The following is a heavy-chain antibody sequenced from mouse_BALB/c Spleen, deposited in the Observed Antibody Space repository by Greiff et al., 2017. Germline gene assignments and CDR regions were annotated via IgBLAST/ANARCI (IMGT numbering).Heavy chain of an antibody. Sequence: EVMLVESGGGLVKLGGSLKLSCAASGFTFSSYYMSWVRQTPEKRLELVAAINSNGGSTYYPDTVKGRFTISRDNAKNTLYLQMSSLKSEDTALYYCARRPDSPYYFDYWGQGTTLTVSS. J-gene: IGHJ2*01. CDR3: ARRPDSPYYFDY. CDR2: INSNGGST. D-gene: IGHD6-1*01. V-gene: IGHV5-6-2*01. CDR1: GFTFSSYY.